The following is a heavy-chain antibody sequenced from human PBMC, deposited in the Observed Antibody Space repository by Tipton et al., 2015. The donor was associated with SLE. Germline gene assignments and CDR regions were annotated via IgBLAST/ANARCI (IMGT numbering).Heavy chain of an antibody. CDR3: ARGGGSYYDY. D-gene: IGHD1-26*01. Sequence: TLSLTCAVSDYSISSGYYWGWLRRPPGRGLEWIGRIYTSASTIYNPSLKSRVTLSSDTSKNQFSLRVRSVTAADTAVYYCARGGGSYYDYWGQGTLVTVSS. V-gene: IGHV4-38-2*01. J-gene: IGHJ4*02. CDR2: IYTSAST. CDR1: DYSISSGYY.